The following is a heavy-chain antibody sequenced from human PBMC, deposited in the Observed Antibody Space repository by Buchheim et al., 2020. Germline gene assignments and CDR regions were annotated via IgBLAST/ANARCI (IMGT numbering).Heavy chain of an antibody. V-gene: IGHV4-39*01. CDR3: ARRVKDDYGDTGDWFDP. J-gene: IGHJ5*02. D-gene: IGHD4-17*01. CDR1: GGSISSSSYY. Sequence: QLQLQESGPGLVKPSETLSLTCTVSGGSISSSSYYWGWIRQPPGKGLEWIGSIYYSGSTYYNPSLKSRVTISVDTSKNQFSLKLSSVTAADTAVYYCARRVKDDYGDTGDWFDPWGQGTL. CDR2: IYYSGST.